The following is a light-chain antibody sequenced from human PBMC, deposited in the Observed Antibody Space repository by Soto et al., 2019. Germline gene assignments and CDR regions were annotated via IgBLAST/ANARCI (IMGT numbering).Light chain of an antibody. V-gene: IGKV3-15*01. CDR1: QSVSSN. Sequence: EIVMTQSPATLSVSPGERATLSCRASQSVSSNLAWYQQEPGQAPRLLIYGASTRATGITARFSGSGSGTEFTLTISSLHSEDFAVYYCQRYNNWPRGTFGQGTKLEIK. CDR2: GAS. CDR3: QRYNNWPRGT. J-gene: IGKJ2*02.